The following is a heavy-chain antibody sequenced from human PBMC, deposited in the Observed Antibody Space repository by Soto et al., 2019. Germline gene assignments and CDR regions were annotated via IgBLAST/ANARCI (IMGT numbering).Heavy chain of an antibody. CDR2: ISSSSTI. V-gene: IGHV3-48*04. CDR3: ARPDGSGGSCYYYYYYIDV. Sequence: GGSLRLSCAASGFTFSSYSMNWVRQAPGKGLEWVSYISSSSTIYYADSVKGRFTISRDNAKNSLYLKMNSLRAEDTAVYYCARPDGSGGSCYYYYYYIDVWGKGTTVTVSS. D-gene: IGHD2-15*01. J-gene: IGHJ6*03. CDR1: GFTFSSYS.